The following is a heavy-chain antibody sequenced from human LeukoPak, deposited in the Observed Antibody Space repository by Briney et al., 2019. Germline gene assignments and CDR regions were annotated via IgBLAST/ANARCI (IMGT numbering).Heavy chain of an antibody. D-gene: IGHD6-6*01. Sequence: SETLSLTCAVYGGSFSGYYWSWIRQPPGKGLEWIGEINHSGYTNYNPSLKSRVTISVDRSKNQFSLKLSSVTAADTAVYYCARGRSIAARPVAAGYMDVWGKGTTVTVSS. CDR1: GGSFSGYY. V-gene: IGHV4-34*01. CDR2: INHSGYT. CDR3: ARGRSIAARPVAAGYMDV. J-gene: IGHJ6*03.